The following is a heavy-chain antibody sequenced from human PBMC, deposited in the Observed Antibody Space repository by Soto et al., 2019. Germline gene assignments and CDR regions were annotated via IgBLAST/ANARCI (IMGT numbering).Heavy chain of an antibody. CDR2: IYYTGNT. V-gene: IGHV4-30-4*01. CDR3: ARATYDSSTYYLDY. CDR1: GASISGGDYY. J-gene: IGHJ4*02. D-gene: IGHD3-22*01. Sequence: QVQLQESGPGLVKPSQTLSLTCTVSGASISGGDYYWTWIRQPPGEGLEWIGSIYYTGNTYSNPSLESRRSISVDPSNNQFALRLTSVTAPDTAIYYCARATYDSSTYYLDYWGQGTLVTVSS.